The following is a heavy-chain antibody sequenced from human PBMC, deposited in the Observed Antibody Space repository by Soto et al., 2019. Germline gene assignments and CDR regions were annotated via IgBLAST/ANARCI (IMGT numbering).Heavy chain of an antibody. D-gene: IGHD3-22*01. CDR2: IRSKVYGGTT. Sequence: VQLVESGGGLVKPGRSLRLSCTSSGLTFGDSALSWFRQAPGKGLEWVGFIRSKVYGGTTEYAASVKGRFTISRDDSKSIAYLQMNSLKTEDTAVYYCTQGGYYYDSSGYLTVDYLYYAMDVW. V-gene: IGHV3-49*05. J-gene: IGHJ6*01. CDR3: TQGGYYYDSSGYLTVDYLYYAMDV. CDR1: GLTFGDSA.